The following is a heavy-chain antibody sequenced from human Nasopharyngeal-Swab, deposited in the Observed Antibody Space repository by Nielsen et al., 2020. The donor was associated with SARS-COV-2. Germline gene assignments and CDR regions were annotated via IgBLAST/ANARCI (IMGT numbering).Heavy chain of an antibody. V-gene: IGHV3-74*01. D-gene: IGHD4-23*01. CDR3: ARDIGGFGGY. CDR2: IDTVGTRT. J-gene: IGHJ4*01. Sequence: GGSLTLSCAASGFSFSSFWMHWVRQVPGEGLVWVSRIDTVGTRTDYAESVKGRFTISRDNAKNTLYLQMNNLRPEDTAVYYCARDIGGFGGYWGQGTLVTVSS. CDR1: GFSFSSFW.